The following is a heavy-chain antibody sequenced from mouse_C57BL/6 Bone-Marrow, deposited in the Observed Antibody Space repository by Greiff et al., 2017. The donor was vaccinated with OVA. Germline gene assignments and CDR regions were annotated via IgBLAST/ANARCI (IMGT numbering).Heavy chain of an antibody. V-gene: IGHV5-15*04. CDR3: ARGLFAY. CDR1: GFTFSDYG. J-gene: IGHJ3*01. CDR2: ISNLAYSI. Sequence: EVKVEESGGGLVQPGGSLKLSCAASGFTFSDYGMAWVRQAPRKGPEWVAFISNLAYSIYYADTVTGRFTISRENAKNTLYLEMSSLRSEDTAMYYCARGLFAYWGQGTLVTVSA.